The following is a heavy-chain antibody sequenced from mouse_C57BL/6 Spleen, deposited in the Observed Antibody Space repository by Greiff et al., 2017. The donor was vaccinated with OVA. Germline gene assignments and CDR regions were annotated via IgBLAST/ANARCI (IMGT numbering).Heavy chain of an antibody. J-gene: IGHJ1*03. CDR1: GYSITSGYD. Sequence: DVHLVESGPGMVKPSQSLSLTCTVTGYSITSGYDWHWIRHFPGNKLEWMGYISYSGSTNYNPSLKSRISITHDTSKNHFFLKLNSVTTEDTATYYCARGRVITTVVDWYFDVWGTGTTVTVSS. CDR2: ISYSGST. V-gene: IGHV3-1*01. CDR3: ARGRVITTVVDWYFDV. D-gene: IGHD1-1*01.